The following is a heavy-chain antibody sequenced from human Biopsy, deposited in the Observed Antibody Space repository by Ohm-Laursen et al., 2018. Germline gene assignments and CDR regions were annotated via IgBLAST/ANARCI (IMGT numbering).Heavy chain of an antibody. CDR3: TRDVKRYCSGTSCYSGYFGMDV. CDR1: GDTFSGYY. Sequence: TLSLTCAVYGDTFSGYYWSWIRQPPGKGLEWIANVYDSGSTNFNPSLKSRVTISLDTSKNQFSLKLNSVTAADTAVYFCTRDVKRYCSGTSCYSGYFGMDVWGQGTTVTVSS. V-gene: IGHV4-59*01. J-gene: IGHJ6*02. CDR2: VYDSGST. D-gene: IGHD2-2*01.